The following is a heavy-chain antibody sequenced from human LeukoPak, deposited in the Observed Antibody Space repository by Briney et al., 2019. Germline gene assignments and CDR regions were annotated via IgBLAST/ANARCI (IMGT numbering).Heavy chain of an antibody. Sequence: PSETLSLTCAVYGGSFSGYYWSWIRQPPGKGLEWIREINHSGSTNYNPSLKSRVTISVDTSKNQFSLKLSSVTAADTAVYYCARDGCPTTKSGCVGNWFDPWGQGTLVTVSS. CDR3: ARDGCPTTKSGCVGNWFDP. V-gene: IGHV4-34*01. CDR2: INHSGST. CDR1: GGSFSGYY. D-gene: IGHD1-26*01. J-gene: IGHJ5*02.